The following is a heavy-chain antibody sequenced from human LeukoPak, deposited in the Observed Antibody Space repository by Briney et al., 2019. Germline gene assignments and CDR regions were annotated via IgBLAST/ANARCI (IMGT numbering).Heavy chain of an antibody. J-gene: IGHJ4*02. Sequence: PGGSLRLSCAASGFAFSSYAMSWVRQAPGKGLEWVSAISGSGGSTYYADSVKGRFTISRDKSKNTLYLQMNSLRAEDTAVYYCATQSMVRGVSEFDYWGQGTLVTVSS. CDR2: ISGSGGST. CDR3: ATQSMVRGVSEFDY. D-gene: IGHD3-10*01. V-gene: IGHV3-23*01. CDR1: GFAFSSYA.